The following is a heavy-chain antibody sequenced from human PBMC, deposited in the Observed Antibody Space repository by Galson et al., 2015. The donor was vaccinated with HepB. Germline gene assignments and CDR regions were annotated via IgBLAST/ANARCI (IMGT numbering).Heavy chain of an antibody. Sequence: SVKVSCKASGYTFTSYYMHWVRQAPGQGLEWMGIINPSGGSTSYAQKFQGRVTMTRDTSTSTVYMELSSLRSEDTAVYYCARDGYYDFWSGYYNYYYYGMDVWGQGTTATVSS. CDR3: ARDGYYDFWSGYYNYYYYGMDV. V-gene: IGHV1-46*01. D-gene: IGHD3-3*01. CDR2: INPSGGST. CDR1: GYTFTSYY. J-gene: IGHJ6*02.